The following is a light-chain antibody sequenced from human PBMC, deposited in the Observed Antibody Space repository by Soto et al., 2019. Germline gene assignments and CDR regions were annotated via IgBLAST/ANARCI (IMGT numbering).Light chain of an antibody. J-gene: IGLJ2*01. V-gene: IGLV2-23*02. Sequence: QSALTQPASLSGSPGQSITISCTGTSSDIGAYDYVSWFQQHPGKAPKLMISEVNNRPSGVSNRFSGSKSGNTASLTISALRTEDEADYSCCSFAGGAIFVFGGGTQLTVL. CDR1: SSDIGAYDY. CDR3: CSFAGGAIFV. CDR2: EVN.